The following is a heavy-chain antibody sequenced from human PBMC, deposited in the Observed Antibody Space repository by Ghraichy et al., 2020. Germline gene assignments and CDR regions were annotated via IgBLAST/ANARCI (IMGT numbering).Heavy chain of an antibody. Sequence: LSLTCAASGFTFSDHYMDWVRQAPGKGLEWVGRTRNKANSYTTEYAASVKGRFTISRDDSKNSLDLQMNSLKTEDTAVYYCARDPYSGSSGIWGQGTLVTVSS. CDR3: ARDPYSGSSGI. CDR1: GFTFSDHY. V-gene: IGHV3-72*01. CDR2: TRNKANSYTT. J-gene: IGHJ4*02. D-gene: IGHD1-26*01.